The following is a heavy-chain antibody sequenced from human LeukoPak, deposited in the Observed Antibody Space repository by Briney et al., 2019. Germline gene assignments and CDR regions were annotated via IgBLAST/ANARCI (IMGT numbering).Heavy chain of an antibody. CDR1: GFTFSSYG. J-gene: IGHJ3*02. Sequence: GGSLRLSCAASGFTFSSYGMLWVRQAPGKGLEWVAVIWYDGSNKYYADSVKGRFTISRDNSKNTLYLQMNSLRAEDTAVYYCARAPVPAAILGAFDIWGQGTMVTVSS. V-gene: IGHV3-33*01. D-gene: IGHD2-2*01. CDR3: ARAPVPAAILGAFDI. CDR2: IWYDGSNK.